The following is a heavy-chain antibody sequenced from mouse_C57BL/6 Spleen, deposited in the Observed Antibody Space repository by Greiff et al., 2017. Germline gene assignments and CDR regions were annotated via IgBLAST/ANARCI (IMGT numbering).Heavy chain of an antibody. CDR3: ARRDYDGFDY. CDR1: GYTFTSYW. J-gene: IGHJ2*01. V-gene: IGHV1-61*01. D-gene: IGHD2-4*01. Sequence: VQLQQPGAELVRPGSSVKLSCTASGYTFTSYWMDWVKQRPGQGLEWIGIIYPSDSETHYNQKFKDKATLTVDKSSSTAYMQLSSLTSEDSAVYYCARRDYDGFDYWGQGTTLTVSS. CDR2: IYPSDSET.